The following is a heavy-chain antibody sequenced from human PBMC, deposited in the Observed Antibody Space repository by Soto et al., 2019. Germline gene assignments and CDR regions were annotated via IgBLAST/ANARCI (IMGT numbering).Heavy chain of an antibody. CDR2: INAGNGNT. J-gene: IGHJ4*02. CDR3: ARGTVVTHFDY. D-gene: IGHD2-15*01. V-gene: IGHV1-3*05. Sequence: QVQLVQSGAEEKKPGASVKVSCKASGYTFSSYAMHWVRQAPGQRLEWMGWINAGNGNTKYSQKFQGRVTITRDTSASTAYMELSSLRSEDTAVYYCARGTVVTHFDYWGQGTLVTVSS. CDR1: GYTFSSYA.